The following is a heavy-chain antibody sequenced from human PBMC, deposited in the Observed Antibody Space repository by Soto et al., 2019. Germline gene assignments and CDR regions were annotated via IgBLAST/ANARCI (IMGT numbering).Heavy chain of an antibody. V-gene: IGHV3-23*01. CDR1: GFSFSNYA. D-gene: IGHD2-21*02. CDR2: ISGGGGSS. J-gene: IGHJ4*02. CDR3: ADNCGVDCHSVFFY. Sequence: EVQLLESGGGLVQPGGSLRLSCAASGFSFSNYAMSWVRQAPGKGLEWVSGISGGGGSSYYADSVKGRFTISRDNSKNALYLQMNSLRAADTAVYYCADNCGVDCHSVFFYWGQGTLVIVSS.